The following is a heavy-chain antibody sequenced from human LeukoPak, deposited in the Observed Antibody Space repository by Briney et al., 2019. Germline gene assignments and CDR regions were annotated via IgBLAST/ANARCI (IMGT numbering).Heavy chain of an antibody. Sequence: SGGSLRLSCAASGFTFSNYWMHWVRQAPGKGLVWVSRINSDRSTTSYADSVKGRFTISRDNAKNTLYLQMNSLRAEDTAVYYCARGNYYGMDVWGQGTTVTVSS. CDR1: GFTFSNYW. CDR2: INSDRSTT. V-gene: IGHV3-74*01. J-gene: IGHJ6*02. CDR3: ARGNYYGMDV.